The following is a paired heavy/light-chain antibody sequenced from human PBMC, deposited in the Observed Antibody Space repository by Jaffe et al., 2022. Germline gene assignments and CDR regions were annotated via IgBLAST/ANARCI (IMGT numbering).Light chain of an antibody. V-gene: IGKV3-20*01. CDR3: QQSYT. CDR1: QSVSSSY. CDR2: GAS. J-gene: IGKJ2*01. Sequence: EIVLTQSPGTLSLSPGERATLSCRASQSVSSSYLAWYQQKPGQAPRLLIYGASSRATGIPDRFSGSGSGTDFTLTISRLEPEDFAVYYCQQSYTFGQGTKLEIK.
Heavy chain of an antibody. CDR3: ARVGGHCSGGSCYSYYYYMDV. D-gene: IGHD2-15*01. CDR1: GGTFSSYT. CDR2: IIPILGIA. Sequence: QVQLVQSGAEVKKPGSSVKVSCKASGGTFSSYTISWVRQAPGQGLEWMGRIIPILGIANYAQKFQGRVTITADKSTSTAYMELSSLRSEDTAVYYCARVGGHCSGGSCYSYYYYMDVWGKGTTVTVSS. V-gene: IGHV1-69*02. J-gene: IGHJ6*03.